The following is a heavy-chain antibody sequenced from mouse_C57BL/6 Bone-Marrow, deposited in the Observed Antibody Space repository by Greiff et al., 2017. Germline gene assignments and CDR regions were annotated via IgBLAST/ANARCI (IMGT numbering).Heavy chain of an antibody. CDR3: ARIYYYGSRFDY. CDR2: IYPGSGST. Sequence: QVQLQQPGAELVKPGASVKMSCKASGYTFTSYWITWVKQRPGQGLEWIGDIYPGSGSTNYNEKFKSKATLTVDTSSSTAYMQLSSLTSEDSAVYYGARIYYYGSRFDYWGQGTTLTVSS. CDR1: GYTFTSYW. J-gene: IGHJ2*01. V-gene: IGHV1-55*01. D-gene: IGHD1-1*01.